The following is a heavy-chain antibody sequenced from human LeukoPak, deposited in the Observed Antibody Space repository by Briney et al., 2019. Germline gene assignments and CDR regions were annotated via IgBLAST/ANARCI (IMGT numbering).Heavy chain of an antibody. CDR3: VRASIAAAAADY. J-gene: IGHJ4*02. V-gene: IGHV4-39*07. CDR1: GGSISSSSYY. Sequence: SETLSLTCTVSGGSISSSSYYWGWIRQPPGKGLEWIGSIYYSGSTYYNPSLKSRVTISVDTSKNQFSLKLSSVTAADTAVYYCVRASIAAAAADYWGQGTLVTVSS. CDR2: IYYSGST. D-gene: IGHD6-13*01.